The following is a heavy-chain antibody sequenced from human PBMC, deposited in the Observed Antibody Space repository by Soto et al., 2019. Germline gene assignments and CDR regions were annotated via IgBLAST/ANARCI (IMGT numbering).Heavy chain of an antibody. CDR2: ISWNSGTI. Sequence: EVQVVESGGGLVQPGRSLRISCAASGFSFDDYAMHWVRQAPGKGLEWVSGISWNSGTIGYADTVKGRFTISRDNAKNSLYLKMNSLRAEDTALYYCAKSTGGTANGMGVWGQGTTVTVSS. D-gene: IGHD2-8*02. CDR3: AKSTGGTANGMGV. CDR1: GFSFDDYA. J-gene: IGHJ6*02. V-gene: IGHV3-9*01.